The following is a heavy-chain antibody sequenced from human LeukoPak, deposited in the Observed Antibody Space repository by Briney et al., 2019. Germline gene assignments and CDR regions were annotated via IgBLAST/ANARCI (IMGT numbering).Heavy chain of an antibody. CDR2: INPNSGGT. CDR3: ARDPGLLYYYDSSGYSYGY. Sequence: ASVKVSCKASGYTFTGYYMHWVRQAPGQGLEWMGRINPNSGGTNYAQKFQGRVTMTRDTSISTAYMELSRLRSDDTAVYYCARDPGLLYYYDSSGYSYGYWGQGTLVTVSS. CDR1: GYTFTGYY. V-gene: IGHV1-2*06. D-gene: IGHD3-22*01. J-gene: IGHJ4*02.